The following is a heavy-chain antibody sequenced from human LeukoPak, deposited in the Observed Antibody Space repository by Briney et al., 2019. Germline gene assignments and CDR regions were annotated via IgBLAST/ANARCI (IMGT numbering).Heavy chain of an antibody. CDR2: INPTGTTT. CDR1: GYTFTGYY. D-gene: IGHD3-10*01. Sequence: ASVKVTCKASGYTFTGYYMHWVRQAPGQGLEWVGLINPTGTTTLYAQKFQGRVTLTRDMSTSTDYMELRSLKSEDTAVYYCARDNSVGDIAWWFDPWGQGTLVTVSS. J-gene: IGHJ5*02. V-gene: IGHV1-46*01. CDR3: ARDNSVGDIAWWFDP.